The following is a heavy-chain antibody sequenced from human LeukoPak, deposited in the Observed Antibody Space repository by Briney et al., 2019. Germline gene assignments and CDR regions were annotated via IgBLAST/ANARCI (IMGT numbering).Heavy chain of an antibody. CDR3: ARDRNDFWSGYHRY. CDR1: GGSISSGSYY. J-gene: IGHJ4*02. V-gene: IGHV4-61*02. D-gene: IGHD3-3*01. Sequence: PSQTLSLTCTVSGGSISSGSYYWSWIRQPAGKGLVWIGRIYTSGSTNYNPSLKSRVTISVDTSKNQFSLKLSSVTAADTAVYYCARDRNDFWSGYHRYWGQGTLVTVSS. CDR2: IYTSGST.